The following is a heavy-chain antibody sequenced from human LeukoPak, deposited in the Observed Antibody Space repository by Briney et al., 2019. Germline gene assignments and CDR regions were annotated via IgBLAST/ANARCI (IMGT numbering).Heavy chain of an antibody. CDR1: GGTCTSCA. CDR3: ATGPIDMTVDYLHY. J-gene: IGHJ4*02. D-gene: IGHD1-1*01. Sequence: ASVKVSCKTSGGTCTSCAVTWVRQAPGQGLKWMGRIIPILGMAKYAQEFQGRVTITADKATRTAYMELYSLRSEDTAVYYCATGPIDMTVDYLHYWGQGTLVTVSS. V-gene: IGHV1-69*04. CDR2: IIPILGMA.